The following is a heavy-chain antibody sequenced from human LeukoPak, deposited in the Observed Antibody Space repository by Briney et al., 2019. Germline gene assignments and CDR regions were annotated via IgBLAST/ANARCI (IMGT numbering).Heavy chain of an antibody. D-gene: IGHD3-16*01. CDR1: GGSISSYY. CDR2: IYYSGST. CDR3: SSRRVLPLGVYYFDY. J-gene: IGHJ4*02. Sequence: SETLSLTCTVSGGSISSYYWSWIRQPPGKGLEWIGYIYYSGSTNYNPSLKSRVTISVDTSKNQFSLKLSSVTAADTAVYYCSSRRVLPLGVYYFDYWGQGTLVTVS. V-gene: IGHV4-59*12.